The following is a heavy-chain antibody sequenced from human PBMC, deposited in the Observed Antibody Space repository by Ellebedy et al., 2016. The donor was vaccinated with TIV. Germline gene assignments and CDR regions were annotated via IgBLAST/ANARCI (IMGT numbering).Heavy chain of an antibody. Sequence: AASVKVSCKPSGATFSDYLIIWVRQAPGQGLECMGGIIPGFGPANYAQKFQGRVTITADESTGTVYMALSSLRLEDTAVYYCARAAGMGPTTSPFDSWGQGTVVTVSS. CDR1: GATFSDYL. CDR2: IIPGFGPA. J-gene: IGHJ4*02. CDR3: ARAAGMGPTTSPFDS. D-gene: IGHD1-26*01. V-gene: IGHV1-69*13.